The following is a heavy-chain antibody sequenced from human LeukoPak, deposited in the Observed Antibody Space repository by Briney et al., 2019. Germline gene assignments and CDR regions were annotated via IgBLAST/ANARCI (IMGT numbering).Heavy chain of an antibody. CDR1: GYSISSGYY. D-gene: IGHD6-13*01. V-gene: IGHV4-38-2*02. CDR2: IYHSGST. J-gene: IGHJ4*02. Sequence: SETLSLTCTVSGYSISSGYYWGWIRPPPGKGLEWIGSIYHSGSTYYNPSLKSRVTISVDTSKNQFSLKLSSVTAADTALYYCARRAGYSSSWFDYWGQGTLVTVSS. CDR3: ARRAGYSSSWFDY.